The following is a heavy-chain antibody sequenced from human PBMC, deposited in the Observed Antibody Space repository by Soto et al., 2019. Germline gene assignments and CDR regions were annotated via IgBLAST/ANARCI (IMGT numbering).Heavy chain of an antibody. V-gene: IGHV4-59*01. Sequence: QVQLQESGPGLVKPSETLSLTCTVSGGSLSPYYWSWIRQPPGEGLEWIGYIYYSGSTDYNPSLKSRVTISVETSKNPFSLNLTSVTTADTAIYYCARIIASADKSYFDFWGQGTLVTVSS. CDR2: IYYSGST. D-gene: IGHD6-13*01. CDR3: ARIIASADKSYFDF. J-gene: IGHJ4*02. CDR1: GGSLSPYY.